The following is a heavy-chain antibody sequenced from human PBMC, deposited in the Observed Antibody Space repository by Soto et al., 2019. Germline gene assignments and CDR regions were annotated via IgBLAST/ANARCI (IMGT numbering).Heavy chain of an antibody. J-gene: IGHJ4*02. V-gene: IGHV3-23*01. CDR3: AKDTKAAVVNYFDC. D-gene: IGHD6-25*01. Sequence: GGSLRLSCAASGFTFSSYAMSWVRQAPGKGLEWVSAISGSGGSTYYADSVKGRFTISRDNSKNTLYLQMNSLRAEDTAVYYWAKDTKAAVVNYFDCWGQGTLVPVPS. CDR2: ISGSGGST. CDR1: GFTFSSYA.